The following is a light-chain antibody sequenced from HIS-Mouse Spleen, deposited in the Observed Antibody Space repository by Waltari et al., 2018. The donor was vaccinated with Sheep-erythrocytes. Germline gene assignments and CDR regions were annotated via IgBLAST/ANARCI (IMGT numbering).Light chain of an antibody. J-gene: IGKJ4*01. V-gene: IGKV4-1*01. Sequence: DIVMPQSPDSLAVSLGEWATINCKSRQSVLYSANNKNYLAWYQQKPGQPPKLLIYWASTRESGVPDRFSGSGSGTDFTLTISSLQAEDVAVYYCQQYYSTPLTFGGGTKVEIK. CDR1: QSVLYSANNKNY. CDR2: WAS. CDR3: QQYYSTPLT.